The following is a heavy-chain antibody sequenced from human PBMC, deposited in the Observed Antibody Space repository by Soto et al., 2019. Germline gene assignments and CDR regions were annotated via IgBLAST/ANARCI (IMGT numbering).Heavy chain of an antibody. CDR2: ISGSGGST. V-gene: IGHV3-23*01. CDR3: AKSSGRWLRPNWFDP. Sequence: PGGSLRLSCAASGVTFSSYAMSWVRQAPGKGLEWVSAISGSGGSTYYADSVKGRFTISRDNSKNTLYLQMNSLRAEDTAVYYYAKSSGRWLRPNWFDPWGQGTLVTVS. J-gene: IGHJ5*02. CDR1: GVTFSSYA. D-gene: IGHD5-12*01.